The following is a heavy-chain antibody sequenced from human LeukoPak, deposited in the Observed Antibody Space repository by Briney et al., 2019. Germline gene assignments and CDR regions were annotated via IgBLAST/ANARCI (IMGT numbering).Heavy chain of an antibody. V-gene: IGHV3-7*01. CDR3: ARVGYDFWSGYRYYYYYMDV. D-gene: IGHD3-3*01. CDR2: IKQDGSEK. CDR1: RFTFSSYW. J-gene: IGHJ6*03. Sequence: GGSLRLSCAASRFTFSSYWMSWVRQAPGKGLEWVANIKQDGSEKYYVDSVKGRFTISRDNAKNSLYLQMNSLRAEDTAVYYCARVGYDFWSGYRYYYYYMDVWGKGTTVTVSS.